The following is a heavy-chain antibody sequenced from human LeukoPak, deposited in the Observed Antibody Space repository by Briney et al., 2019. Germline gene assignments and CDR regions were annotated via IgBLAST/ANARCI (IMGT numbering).Heavy chain of an antibody. CDR2: ISLSSSYI. Sequence: PGGSLRLSCAVSRVTFDDYAMHWVRQESGKGLEWVSSISLSSSYIYYADSVKGRFTISRDNAKNSLYLQLNSLRAEDTAVYYCARDGDVSGYGDWYFDLWGRGTLVTVSS. CDR3: ARDGDVSGYGDWYFDL. J-gene: IGHJ2*01. CDR1: RVTFDDYA. V-gene: IGHV3-21*01. D-gene: IGHD3-22*01.